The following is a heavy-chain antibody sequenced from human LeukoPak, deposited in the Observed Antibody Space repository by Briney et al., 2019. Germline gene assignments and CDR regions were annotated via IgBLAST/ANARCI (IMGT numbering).Heavy chain of an antibody. CDR1: GGSISSSSYY. CDR3: ARQRTSSSPNFDY. Sequence: SETLSLTCTVSGGSISSSSYYWGWIRQPPGKGLEWIGSIYYSGSTYYNPSLKSRVTISVDTPKNQFSLKLSSVTAADTAVYYCARQRTSSSPNFDYWGQGTLVTVSS. D-gene: IGHD6-6*01. CDR2: IYYSGST. J-gene: IGHJ4*02. V-gene: IGHV4-39*01.